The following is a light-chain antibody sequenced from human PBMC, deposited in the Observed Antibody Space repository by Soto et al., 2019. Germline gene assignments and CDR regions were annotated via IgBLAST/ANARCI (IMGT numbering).Light chain of an antibody. J-gene: IGKJ5*01. CDR3: QQYNNWPPVT. V-gene: IGKV3-15*01. CDR2: GAS. CDR1: QSVSRN. Sequence: EIGLTQSPATLPVSPGERATLSCRASQSVSRNLAWYQQKPGQAPRLLIYGASTRATGIPARFSGSGSGTEFTLTISSLQSEDFAVYYCQQYNNWPPVTFGQGTRLETK.